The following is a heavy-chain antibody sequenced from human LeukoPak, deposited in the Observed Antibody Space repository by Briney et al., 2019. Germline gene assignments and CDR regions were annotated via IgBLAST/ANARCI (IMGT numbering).Heavy chain of an antibody. CDR3: ARNIVVVTASDAFDI. Sequence: PSETLSLTCTVSGGSISTSNYYWGWIRQPPGKGLEWIGNIFYSGSTYYSPSLRSRVTISLDTSRNQFSLKLSSVTAADTAVYYCARNIVVVTASDAFDIWGQGTMVTVSS. J-gene: IGHJ3*02. V-gene: IGHV4-39*07. CDR1: GGSISTSNYY. D-gene: IGHD2-21*02. CDR2: IFYSGST.